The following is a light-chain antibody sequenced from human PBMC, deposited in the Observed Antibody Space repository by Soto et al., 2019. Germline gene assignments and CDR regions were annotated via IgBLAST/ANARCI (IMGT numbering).Light chain of an antibody. J-gene: IGKJ4*01. Sequence: DILLTQSPSSLSASVGDRVTITCRASQNIDMYLSWYQQKPGRAPKLLIYAASTLQSGVPSRFSGSGSGTHFSLTISGLQPEDSATYFCQQSYNSPPLTFGAGTKVEI. CDR1: QNIDMY. CDR2: AAS. CDR3: QQSYNSPPLT. V-gene: IGKV1-39*01.